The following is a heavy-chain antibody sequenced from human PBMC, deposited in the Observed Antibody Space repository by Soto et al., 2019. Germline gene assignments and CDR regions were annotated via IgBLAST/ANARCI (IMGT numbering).Heavy chain of an antibody. D-gene: IGHD3-22*01. CDR2: IPPISDKP. Sequence: QEQLVQSGAEVKKPGSSVKVSCKASGGSFSTSSFSWVRQAPGQGFDWLGGIPPISDKPTYAQKFQGRVTITADKSSSIVYMGLRSLSSEETAVYYCARDPTSISTIVVGPRLDAFEIWGQGTLVIVSS. V-gene: IGHV1-69*06. CDR3: ARDPTSISTIVVGPRLDAFEI. CDR1: GGSFSTSS. J-gene: IGHJ3*02.